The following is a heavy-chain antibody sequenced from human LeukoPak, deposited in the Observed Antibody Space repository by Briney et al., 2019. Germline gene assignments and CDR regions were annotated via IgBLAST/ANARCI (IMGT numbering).Heavy chain of an antibody. CDR2: IYPGDSDT. V-gene: IGHV5-51*01. D-gene: IGHD3-10*01. Sequence: GESLKTSFKGSGYRFTSYWIGWVRPMPGKGLEWMGIIYPGDSDTRYSPSFQGQVTISADKSISTAYLQWSSLKASDTAMYYCASQLPLIAPLGEVWFDPWGQGTLVTVSS. J-gene: IGHJ5*02. CDR1: GYRFTSYW. CDR3: ASQLPLIAPLGEVWFDP.